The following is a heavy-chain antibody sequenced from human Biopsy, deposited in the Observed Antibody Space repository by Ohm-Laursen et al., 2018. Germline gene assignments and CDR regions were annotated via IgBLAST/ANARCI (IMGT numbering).Heavy chain of an antibody. V-gene: IGHV2-70*04. J-gene: IGHJ4*02. Sequence: TQTLTLTRSFSGFSLSSTGMRISWVRQPPGKALECLGRIDWDDDKFYSPSLETRLSLSKDTTTNQVVLTLTDVDPEDTATYYCARTRAHNFGALEFWGQGTLLTVSS. D-gene: IGHD1-1*01. CDR1: GFSLSSTGMR. CDR3: ARTRAHNFGALEF. CDR2: IDWDDDK.